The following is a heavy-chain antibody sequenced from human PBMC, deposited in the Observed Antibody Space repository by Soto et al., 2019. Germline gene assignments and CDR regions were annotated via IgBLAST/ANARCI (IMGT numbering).Heavy chain of an antibody. D-gene: IGHD5-18*01. CDR1: GFTFSGYG. CDR3: ARPPTWIQDNYFDY. CDR2: ISYDGSNK. V-gene: IGHV3-30*19. J-gene: IGHJ4*02. Sequence: QVQLVESGGGEVQPGRSLRLSCAASGFTFSGYGMHWVRQAPGKGLEWVAVISYDGSNKYYADSVKGQFTISRDNFKNTLYLQMNSLRPDDTAVYYCARPPTWIQDNYFDYWGQGTLVTVSS.